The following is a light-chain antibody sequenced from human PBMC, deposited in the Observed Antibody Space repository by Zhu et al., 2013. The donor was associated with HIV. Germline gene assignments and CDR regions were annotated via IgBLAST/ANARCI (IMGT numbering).Light chain of an antibody. J-gene: IGKJ1*01. V-gene: IGKV1-39*01. Sequence: DIQLTQSPSSLAASVGDKVTITCRASLTINKALHWYRQQSGKGPQLLISTASTLQTGVPSRFSGRGFGTDFTLTITDFQPEDFATYYCQQSYSIPLTFGQGTIVEV. CDR1: LTINKA. CDR2: TAS. CDR3: QQSYSIPLT.